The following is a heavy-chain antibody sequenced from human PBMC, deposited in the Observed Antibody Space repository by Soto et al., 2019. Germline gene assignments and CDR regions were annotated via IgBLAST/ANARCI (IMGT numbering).Heavy chain of an antibody. D-gene: IGHD3-9*01. CDR2: IYHSGST. CDR1: GCSISSGGYS. J-gene: IGHJ4*02. Sequence: SETLSLTCAVSGCSISSGGYSWSWIRQPPGKGLEWIGYIYHSGSTYYNPSLKSRVTISVHTSNSQFSLELSSVTADTAVYYCARGLITGSHYSGDWYYHDSWGQGTQVTVSS. CDR3: ARGLITGSHYSGDWYYHDS. V-gene: IGHV4-30-2*01.